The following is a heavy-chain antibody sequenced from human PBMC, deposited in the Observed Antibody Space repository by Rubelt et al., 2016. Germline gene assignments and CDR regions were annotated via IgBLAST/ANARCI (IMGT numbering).Heavy chain of an antibody. CDR1: GFTFSHYY. J-gene: IGHJ4*02. D-gene: IGHD1-14*01. CDR2: ISNSGSDK. V-gene: IGHV3-11*01. CDR3: AKVAGGGSYYFDY. Sequence: QVRLVESGGDLVKPGGSLRLSCAASGFTFSHYYMSWIRQAPGKGLEWVSYISNSGSDKYYADSVKGRFTISRDNAKGSLFMQMNSLRADDTAVYYCAKVAGGGSYYFDYWGQGTLVTVSS.